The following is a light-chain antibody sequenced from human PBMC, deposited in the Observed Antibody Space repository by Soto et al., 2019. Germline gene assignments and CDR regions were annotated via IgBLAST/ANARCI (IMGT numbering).Light chain of an antibody. CDR3: SSYTCSRLYV. J-gene: IGLJ1*01. CDR2: DVS. Sequence: QSALTQPASVSWSPGQSITISCPGTSSDVGGYNYVSWSQQLPGKALKLMSYDVSDRPSGVSNRFSGSKSGNTASLTISGLQAEDEADYYCSSYTCSRLYVFGTGTKVTVL. V-gene: IGLV2-14*01. CDR1: SSDVGGYNY.